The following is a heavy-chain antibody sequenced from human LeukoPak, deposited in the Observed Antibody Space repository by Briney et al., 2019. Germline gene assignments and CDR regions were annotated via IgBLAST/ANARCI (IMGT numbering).Heavy chain of an antibody. J-gene: IGHJ4*02. CDR3: AKDPARGQLGIFDY. V-gene: IGHV3-30*02. CDR2: IQDDGSNK. CDR1: GFIFSTFG. D-gene: IGHD6-6*01. Sequence: GGSLRLSCAASGFIFSTFGMHWVRQAPGKGLEWVTFIQDDGSNKYYADSVRGRFTISRDNSRNTLYLQMNSLRPEDTAVYYCAKDPARGQLGIFDYWGRGALVTVFS.